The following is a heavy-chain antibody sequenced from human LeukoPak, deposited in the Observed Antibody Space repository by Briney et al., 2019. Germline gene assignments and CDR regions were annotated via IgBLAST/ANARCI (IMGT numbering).Heavy chain of an antibody. D-gene: IGHD6-13*01. CDR3: ARGSSSWFDY. J-gene: IGHJ4*02. Sequence: SGGSLRLSCAASGFTFSSYGMHWVRQAPGKGLEWVAVISYDGSNKYYADSVKGRFTISRDNSKNTLYLQMNSLRAEDTAVYYCARGSSSWFDYWGQGTLVTVSS. CDR1: GFTFSSYG. V-gene: IGHV3-30*03. CDR2: ISYDGSNK.